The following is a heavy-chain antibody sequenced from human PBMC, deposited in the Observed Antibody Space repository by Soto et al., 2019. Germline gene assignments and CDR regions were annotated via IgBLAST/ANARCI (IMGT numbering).Heavy chain of an antibody. CDR2: IYYSGST. CDR1: GGSISSYY. J-gene: IGHJ4*02. CDR3: ARGRDGEWELPLDY. V-gene: IGHV4-59*01. D-gene: IGHD1-26*01. Sequence: PSETLSLTCTVSGGSISSYYWSWIRQPPGKGLEWIGYIYYSGSTNYNPSLKSRVTISVDTSKNQFSLKLSSVTAADTAVYYCARGRDGEWELPLDYWGQGALVTVSS.